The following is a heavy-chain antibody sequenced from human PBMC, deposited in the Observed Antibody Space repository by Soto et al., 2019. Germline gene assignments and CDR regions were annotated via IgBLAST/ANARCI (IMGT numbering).Heavy chain of an antibody. CDR3: ASGIPTNYYDSSGYYFPFDH. CDR2: IIPIFGTA. D-gene: IGHD3-22*01. Sequence: SVKVSCKASGGTFSSYAISWVRQAPGQGLEWMGGIIPIFGTANYAQKFQGRVTITADKSTSTAYMELSSLRSEDTAVYYCASGIPTNYYDSSGYYFPFDHWGQGTLVTVSS. V-gene: IGHV1-69*06. CDR1: GGTFSSYA. J-gene: IGHJ4*02.